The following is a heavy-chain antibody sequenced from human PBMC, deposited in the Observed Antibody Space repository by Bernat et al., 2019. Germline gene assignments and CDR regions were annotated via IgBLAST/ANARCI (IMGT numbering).Heavy chain of an antibody. CDR2: ISYDGSNK. J-gene: IGHJ5*01. CDR3: AKDGLAVAGRRGVFDF. Sequence: VQLVESGGGLVKPGGSLRLSCAASGFTFSSYSMHWVRQAPGKGLEWVAVISYDGSNKYYADSVKGRFTISRDNSKNTLYLQMSSLRAEDTAVYYCAKDGLAVAGRRGVFDFWGQGTLVTVSS. V-gene: IGHV3-30*18. D-gene: IGHD6-19*01. CDR1: GFTFSSYS.